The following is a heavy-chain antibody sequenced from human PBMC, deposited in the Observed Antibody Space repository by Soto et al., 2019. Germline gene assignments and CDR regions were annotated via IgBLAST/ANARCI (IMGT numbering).Heavy chain of an antibody. CDR3: ARCIQGDYYYGMDV. CDR1: GYTFYSHS. J-gene: IGHJ6*02. V-gene: IGHV1-18*01. CDR2: INADYGNT. Sequence: QAQLVQSGAEVRKPGASVKVSCKASGYTFYSHSISWVRQAPGQGLEWMGRINADYGNTQYAQKFRGRVTVTTDTSTNTVYMQLTNLRSDSTAVYYCARCIQGDYYYGMDVWGQGTTVTLSS. D-gene: IGHD5-18*01.